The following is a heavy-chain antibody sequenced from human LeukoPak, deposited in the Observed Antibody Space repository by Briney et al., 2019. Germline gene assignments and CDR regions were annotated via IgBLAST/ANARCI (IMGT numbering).Heavy chain of an antibody. D-gene: IGHD3-10*01. CDR3: ARDYMYYYGSGTYIPIFDY. J-gene: IGHJ4*02. CDR2: IKQDGSEK. Sequence: GGSLILSCAASGFTFITYYMSWVRQAPGNGLKWVADIKQDGSEKYYVDSVKGRFTISRDNAKNSLYLQMNSLRAEDTAVYYCARDYMYYYGSGTYIPIFDYWGQGTLVTVSS. CDR1: GFTFITYY. V-gene: IGHV3-7*04.